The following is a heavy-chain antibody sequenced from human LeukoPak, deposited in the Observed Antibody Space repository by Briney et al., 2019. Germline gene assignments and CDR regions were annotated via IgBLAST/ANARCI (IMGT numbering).Heavy chain of an antibody. Sequence: PGRCLRLSCSAFGFRFITYTIDWVRPAPGKGLELEAGIQDDGGRTYYAYSVKGRFTFSRANSKYTLCLELNTLTPQDTIPFYCARDHYGGNFWDGYFDRWGRGILVTVSS. V-gene: IGHV3-30*04. CDR2: IQDDGGRT. D-gene: IGHD4-23*01. CDR3: ARDHYGGNFWDGYFDR. J-gene: IGHJ2*01. CDR1: GFRFITYT.